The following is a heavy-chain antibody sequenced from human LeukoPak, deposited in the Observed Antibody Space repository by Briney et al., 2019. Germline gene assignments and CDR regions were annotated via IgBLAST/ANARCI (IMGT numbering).Heavy chain of an antibody. CDR3: ARTTEAHSWRTRYYDYYMDV. CDR1: GGSISSYY. D-gene: IGHD6-13*01. CDR2: IYYSGST. Sequence: PSETLSLTCSVSGGSISSYYWSWIRQPPGKGLEWIGYIYYSGSTNYNPSLKSRLTISVDTSKNQFSLKLSSVTAADTAVYYCARTTEAHSWRTRYYDYYMDVWGKGTTVAVSS. J-gene: IGHJ6*03. V-gene: IGHV4-59*01.